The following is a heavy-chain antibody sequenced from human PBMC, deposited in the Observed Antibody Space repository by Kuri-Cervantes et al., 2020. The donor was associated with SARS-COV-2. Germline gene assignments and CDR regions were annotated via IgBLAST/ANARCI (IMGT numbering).Heavy chain of an antibody. CDR1: GFTFSSYG. Sequence: GESLKISCAASGFTFSSYGMHWVRQAPGKGLEWVAVISYDGSNKYYADSVKGRFTISRDNSKNTLYLQMNSLRAEDTAVYYCARNSQQWLHYDYMDVWGRGTTVTVSS. CDR3: ARNSQQWLHYDYMDV. D-gene: IGHD6-19*01. CDR2: ISYDGSNK. J-gene: IGHJ6*03. V-gene: IGHV3-30*03.